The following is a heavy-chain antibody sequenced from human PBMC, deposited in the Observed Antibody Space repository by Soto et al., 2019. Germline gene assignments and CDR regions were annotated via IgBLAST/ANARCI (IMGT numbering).Heavy chain of an antibody. CDR2: VYTSHYT. J-gene: IGHJ6*02. Sequence: SETLSLTFSVSGASIRSYYWHWLRQPPGKGLEWIGYVYTSHYTRYSSSLKSRVTISVGTSKSQFYLRLDSVTAADTAVYYCASSAGHPVDFFYDNGMDVCDQGTTVTVSS. D-gene: IGHD5-12*01. CDR1: GASIRSYY. CDR3: ASSAGHPVDFFYDNGMDV. V-gene: IGHV4-4*08.